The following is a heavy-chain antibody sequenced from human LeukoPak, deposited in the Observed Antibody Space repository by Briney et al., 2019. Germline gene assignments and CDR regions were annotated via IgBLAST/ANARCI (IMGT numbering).Heavy chain of an antibody. CDR2: ISGSGGST. Sequence: GGSLRLSCAASGFTFSSYAMGWVRQAPGKGLEWVSAISGSGGSTYYADSVKGRFTISRDNSRNTLYLQMNSLRAEDTAVYYCAKDRLGRGEGYWGQGTLVTVSS. V-gene: IGHV3-23*01. CDR1: GFTFSSYA. D-gene: IGHD2-15*01. J-gene: IGHJ4*02. CDR3: AKDRLGRGEGY.